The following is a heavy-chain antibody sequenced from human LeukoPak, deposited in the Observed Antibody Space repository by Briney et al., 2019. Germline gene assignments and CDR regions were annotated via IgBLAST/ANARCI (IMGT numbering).Heavy chain of an antibody. Sequence: GGSLRLSCAASGFTFSNAWMSWVRQAPGKGLEWVGRIKSKTDGGTTDYAAPVKGRFTISRDDSKNTLYLQMNSLKTEDTAVYYCTTLQVSYDSSGYYYRAYYYYMDVWGKGTTVTVSS. CDR3: TTLQVSYDSSGYYYRAYYYYMDV. J-gene: IGHJ6*03. CDR2: IKSKTDGGTT. D-gene: IGHD3-22*01. CDR1: GFTFSNAW. V-gene: IGHV3-15*01.